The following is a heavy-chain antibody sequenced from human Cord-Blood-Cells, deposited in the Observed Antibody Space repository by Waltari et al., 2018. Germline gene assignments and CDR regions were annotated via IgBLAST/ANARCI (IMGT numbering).Heavy chain of an antibody. CDR2: VNPNSGGT. CDR1: GYTFTGYY. J-gene: IGHJ2*01. CDR3: ARGDCSSTSCYGYWYFDL. Sequence: QVQLVQSGAEVKKPGASVKVSCKAAGYTFTGYYMPWVRPAPGQGLEWMGWVNPNSGGTNYAQKFQGWVTMTRDTSISTAYMELSRLRSDDTAVYYCARGDCSSTSCYGYWYFDLWGRGTLVTVSS. D-gene: IGHD2-2*01. V-gene: IGHV1-2*04.